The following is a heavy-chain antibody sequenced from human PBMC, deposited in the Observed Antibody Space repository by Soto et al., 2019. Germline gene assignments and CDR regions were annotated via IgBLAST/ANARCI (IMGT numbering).Heavy chain of an antibody. Sequence: GGSLRLSFAPPGFAFSTYAMSWALQAPRKGLEWVSDINAGGDSTYYADSVKGRFTISRDNSKNTLYLQMNSLSADDTAVYYCAKPGYCSGGSCYVSGTSRYYFDYWGQGTLVTGSS. J-gene: IGHJ4*02. V-gene: IGHV3-23*01. CDR3: AKPGYCSGGSCYVSGTSRYYFDY. CDR2: INAGGDST. CDR1: GFAFSTYA. D-gene: IGHD2-15*01.